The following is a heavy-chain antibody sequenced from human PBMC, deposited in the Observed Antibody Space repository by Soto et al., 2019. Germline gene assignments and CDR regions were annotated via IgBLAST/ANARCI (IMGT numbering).Heavy chain of an antibody. CDR2: FHSSGAT. CDR3: ASIWFGDFDY. CDR1: GGSISSADYY. Sequence: QVQLQESGPGLVKPSQTLSLTCTVSGGSISSADYYWSWIRLPPGKGLEWIGYFHSSGATYKDPSLQSRVTISVDTSKNQISLKLDSVTAADTAVYYCASIWFGDFDYWGHGTLVTVSS. J-gene: IGHJ4*01. V-gene: IGHV4-30-4*01. D-gene: IGHD3-10*01.